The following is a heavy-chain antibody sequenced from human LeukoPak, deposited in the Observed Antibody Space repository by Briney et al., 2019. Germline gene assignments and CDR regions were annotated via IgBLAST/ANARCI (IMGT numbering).Heavy chain of an antibody. CDR1: GFTFSSYS. V-gene: IGHV3-21*01. J-gene: IGHJ4*02. CDR3: ARDLMATIRFQYFDY. CDR2: ISSSSSYI. Sequence: GGSLRLSCAASGFTFSSYSMNWVRQAPGKGLEWVSSISSSSSYIYYADSVKGRFTISRDNAKNSLYLQMNSLRAEDTAVYYCARDLMATIRFQYFDYWGQGTLVTVSS. D-gene: IGHD5-24*01.